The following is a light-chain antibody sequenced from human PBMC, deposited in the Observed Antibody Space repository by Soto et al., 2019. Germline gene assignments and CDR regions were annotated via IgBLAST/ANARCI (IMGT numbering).Light chain of an antibody. J-gene: IGKJ1*01. CDR2: GPS. CDR3: QQYNNWPQT. V-gene: IGKV3-15*01. Sequence: EIVMTQSPATLSVSPGERASLSCRASQSVNRNLAWYQQKPGQAPRLLIFGPSTRATGVPGRFSGSGSGTEFTLTISSLQSEDFAVYYCQQYNNWPQTFGQGPKVEIK. CDR1: QSVNRN.